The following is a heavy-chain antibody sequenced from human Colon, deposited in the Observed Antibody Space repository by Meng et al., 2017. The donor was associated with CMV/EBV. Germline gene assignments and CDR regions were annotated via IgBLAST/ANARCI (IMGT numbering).Heavy chain of an antibody. CDR2: INPSNGAT. Sequence: FTRYYIHWLRQAPGQGPEWMAIINPSNGATAYAQKFQGRVTLTTDTSTGTVYMEMRSLEPVDTAVYYCARDRETSYDFWSGYRFDYWGQGAPVTVSS. CDR3: ARDRETSYDFWSGYRFDY. D-gene: IGHD3-3*01. V-gene: IGHV1-46*01. CDR1: FTRYY. J-gene: IGHJ4*02.